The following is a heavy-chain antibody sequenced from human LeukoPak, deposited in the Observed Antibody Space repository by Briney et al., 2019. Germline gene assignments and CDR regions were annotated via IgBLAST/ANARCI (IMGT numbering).Heavy chain of an antibody. Sequence: ASVKVSCKASGYTFTSYAMHWVRQAPGQRLEWMGWINAGNGNTKYSQEFQGRVTITRDTSASTAYMELSSLRFEDTAFYYCASGGHIRVYDSNPYYGHYWGQGTLVTVSS. J-gene: IGHJ4*02. CDR2: INAGNGNT. V-gene: IGHV1-3*03. D-gene: IGHD3-22*01. CDR3: ASGGHIRVYDSNPYYGHY. CDR1: GYTFTSYA.